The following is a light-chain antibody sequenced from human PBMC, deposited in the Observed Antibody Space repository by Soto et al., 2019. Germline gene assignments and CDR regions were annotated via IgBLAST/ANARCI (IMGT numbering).Light chain of an antibody. CDR2: SND. J-gene: IGLJ2*01. CDR1: SSNIGTNY. CDR3: AAWDDSLSGPL. Sequence: QSVLTQSPSASGTPGQRVISSCSGTSSNIGTNYVYWYQQLPGTAPKVLIYSNDKRPSGVPNRFSGSKSGTSASLAISGLRSEDEADYHCAAWDDSLSGPLFGGGTKRTVL. V-gene: IGLV1-47*01.